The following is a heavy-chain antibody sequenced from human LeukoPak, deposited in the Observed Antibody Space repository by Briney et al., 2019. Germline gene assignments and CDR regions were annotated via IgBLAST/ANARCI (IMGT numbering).Heavy chain of an antibody. J-gene: IGHJ4*02. Sequence: SETLSLTCAVYGGSFSSYYWSWIRQPPGKGLEWIGYIYYSGSTNYNPSLKSRVTISVDTSKNQFSLKLSSVTAADTAVYYCARQGNYYDSSGSLDYWGQGTLVTVSS. CDR2: IYYSGST. CDR3: ARQGNYYDSSGSLDY. D-gene: IGHD3-22*01. V-gene: IGHV4-59*08. CDR1: GGSFSSYY.